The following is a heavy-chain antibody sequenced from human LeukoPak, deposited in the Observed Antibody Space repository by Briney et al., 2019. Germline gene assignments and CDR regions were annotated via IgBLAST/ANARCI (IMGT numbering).Heavy chain of an antibody. CDR2: ITWDGDST. D-gene: IGHD6-13*01. Sequence: GGSLRLSCAASGFTFDDYAMHWVRQAPGKGLEWVSLITWDGDSTYYADSVKGRFTISKDNSKNYLYLQMNSLRAEDTALYYCAKGTSSWHEFDSWGQGTLVTVSS. J-gene: IGHJ4*02. CDR1: GFTFDDYA. V-gene: IGHV3-43D*03. CDR3: AKGTSSWHEFDS.